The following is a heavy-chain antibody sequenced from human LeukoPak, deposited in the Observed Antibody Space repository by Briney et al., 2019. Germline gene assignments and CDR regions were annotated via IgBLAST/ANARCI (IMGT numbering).Heavy chain of an antibody. D-gene: IGHD3-3*01. CDR2: ISGSGGST. CDR1: GFTFSSYA. CDR3: ARERYYDFWSGLHDAFDI. Sequence: PGGSLRLSCAASGFTFSSYAMSWVRQAPGKGLEWVSAISGSGGSTYYADSVKGRFTISRDNAKNSLYLQMNSLRAEDTAVYYCARERYYDFWSGLHDAFDIWGQGTMVTVSS. J-gene: IGHJ3*02. V-gene: IGHV3-23*01.